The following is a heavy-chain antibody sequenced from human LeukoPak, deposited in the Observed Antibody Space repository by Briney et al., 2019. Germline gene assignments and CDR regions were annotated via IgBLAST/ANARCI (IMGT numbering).Heavy chain of an antibody. Sequence: AGGSLRLSCAASGFTFSSHLMHWVRQAQGTGLVWASSVKSDGTATNYADSVKGRFTISRDNAKNTLYLQMNSLRVEDTAVYYCVRKFATGDWGQGTLVTVSS. V-gene: IGHV3-74*01. CDR3: VRKFATGD. J-gene: IGHJ4*02. CDR1: GFTFSSHL. D-gene: IGHD1-14*01. CDR2: VKSDGTAT.